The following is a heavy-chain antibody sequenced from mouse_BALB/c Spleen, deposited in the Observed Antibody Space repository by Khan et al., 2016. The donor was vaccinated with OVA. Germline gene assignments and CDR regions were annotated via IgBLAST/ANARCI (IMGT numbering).Heavy chain of an antibody. CDR2: ISGDSSNI. Sequence: EVELVESGGGLVQPGGSRKLSCAASGFTFSSYGIHWVRQAPEKGLEWVAYISGDSSNIYYADTVKGRFTISRDNPKNTLYLQMTSLMSEDTAMYYWSTAYYYMYYFDYWGPGITLTVSS. CDR3: STAYYYMYYFDY. CDR1: GFTFSSYG. J-gene: IGHJ2*01. D-gene: IGHD1-1*01. V-gene: IGHV5-17*02.